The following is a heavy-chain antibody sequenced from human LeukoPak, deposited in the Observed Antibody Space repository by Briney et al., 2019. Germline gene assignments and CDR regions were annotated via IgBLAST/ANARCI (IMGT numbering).Heavy chain of an antibody. J-gene: IGHJ4*02. CDR1: GFNFDDYA. Sequence: GGSLRPSCTTSGFNFDDYAMSWFRQATGKGLEWVGYIRSKAYGATIEYAASVKGRFTISRDDSKNTAYLQMNSLKTEDTAVYYCTRGRRDLEYWGQGTLVTVSS. CDR3: TRGRRDLEY. V-gene: IGHV3-49*03. CDR2: IRSKAYGATI.